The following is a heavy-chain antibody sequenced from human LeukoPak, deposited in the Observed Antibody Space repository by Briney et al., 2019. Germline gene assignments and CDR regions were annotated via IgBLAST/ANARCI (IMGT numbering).Heavy chain of an antibody. D-gene: IGHD6-13*01. Sequence: HPGGSLRLSCVASRFTFGNYWMSWVRQAPGKGLEWVANINQDGSAKYYVDSVKGRFTISRGNAKNSLYLQMNSLRAEDTAVYYCARAGVTAAGILYWGQGTLVTVSS. V-gene: IGHV3-7*01. CDR2: INQDGSAK. CDR1: RFTFGNYW. CDR3: ARAGVTAAGILY. J-gene: IGHJ4*02.